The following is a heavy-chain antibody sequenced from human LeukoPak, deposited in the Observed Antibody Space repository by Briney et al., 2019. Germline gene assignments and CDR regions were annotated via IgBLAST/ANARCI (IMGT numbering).Heavy chain of an antibody. J-gene: IGHJ3*02. CDR2: ISSSGSTI. CDR1: GFTFSDYY. D-gene: IGHD7-27*01. CDR3: ARRATNWGSAFDI. Sequence: GGSLRLSCAASGFTFSDYYMSWIRQAPGKGLEWVSYISSSGSTIYYADSVKGRFTISRDNAKNFLFLQMNSLRAEDAAVYYCARRATNWGSAFDIWGQGTMVTVSS. V-gene: IGHV3-11*04.